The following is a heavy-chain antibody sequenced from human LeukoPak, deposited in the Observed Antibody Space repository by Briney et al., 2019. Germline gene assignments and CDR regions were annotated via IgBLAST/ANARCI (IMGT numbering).Heavy chain of an antibody. J-gene: IGHJ4*02. CDR1: GFTFSSYE. D-gene: IGHD3-10*01. CDR2: ISSSGSTI. Sequence: GGSLRLSCAASGFTFSSYEMNWVRQAPGKGLEWVSYISSSGSTIYYADSVKGRFTISRDNAKNSLYLQMNSLRAEDTAVYYCASMGYGSGKLDYWGQGTLVTVSS. CDR3: ASMGYGSGKLDY. V-gene: IGHV3-48*03.